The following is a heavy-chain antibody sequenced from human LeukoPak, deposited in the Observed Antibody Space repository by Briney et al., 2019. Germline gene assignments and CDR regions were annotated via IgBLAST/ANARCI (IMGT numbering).Heavy chain of an antibody. D-gene: IGHD4-17*01. CDR1: GFTFSSYL. CDR2: INTDGSST. CDR3: ARGVNGDSRFDP. V-gene: IGHV3-74*01. J-gene: IGHJ5*02. Sequence: GGSLRLSCAASGFTFSSYLMHWVRQAPGKGLVWVSLINTDGSSTTYADSVKGRFTISRDNAKNTLYLQMNSLRAEATAVYYCARGVNGDSRFDPWGQGTLVTVSS.